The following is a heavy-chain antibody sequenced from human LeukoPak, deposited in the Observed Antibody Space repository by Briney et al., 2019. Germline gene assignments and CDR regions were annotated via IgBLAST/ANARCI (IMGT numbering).Heavy chain of an antibody. D-gene: IGHD3-10*01. CDR3: ARAAPPVYGSGSYFDY. J-gene: IGHJ4*02. Sequence: SETLSLTCAVYGGSFSGYYWSWIRQPPGKGLEWIGYIYYSGSTNYNPSLKSRVTISVDTSKNQFSLKLSSVTAADTAVYYCARAAPPVYGSGSYFDYWGQGTLVTVSS. CDR2: IYYSGST. V-gene: IGHV4-59*01. CDR1: GGSFSGYY.